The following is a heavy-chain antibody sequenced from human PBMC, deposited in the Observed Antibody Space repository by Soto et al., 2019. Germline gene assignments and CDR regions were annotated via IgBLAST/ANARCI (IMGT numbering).Heavy chain of an antibody. CDR2: IIPIFGTA. V-gene: IGHV1-69*06. J-gene: IGHJ4*02. CDR1: GGTFSSYA. D-gene: IGHD1-1*01. CDR3: ASGIPPTYYFDY. Sequence: ASVKVSCKASGGTFSSYAISWVRQAPGQGLEWMGGIIPIFGTANYAQKFQGRVTITADKSTSTAYMELSSLRSEGTAVYYCASGIPPTYYFDYWGQGTLVTVSS.